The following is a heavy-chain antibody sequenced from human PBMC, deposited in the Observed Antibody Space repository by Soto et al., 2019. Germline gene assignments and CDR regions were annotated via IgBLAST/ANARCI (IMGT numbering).Heavy chain of an antibody. J-gene: IGHJ6*02. V-gene: IGHV3-15*01. CDR2: IKSKTDGGTT. CDR3: TRLERDYYYGMDV. CDR1: GFTFSNAW. Sequence: GGSLRLSCAASGFTFSNAWMSWVRQTPGKGLEWVGRIKSKTDGGTTDYAAPVKGRFTISRDDSKNTLYLQMNSLKTEDTAVYYCTRLERDYYYGMDVWGQGTTVTVSS.